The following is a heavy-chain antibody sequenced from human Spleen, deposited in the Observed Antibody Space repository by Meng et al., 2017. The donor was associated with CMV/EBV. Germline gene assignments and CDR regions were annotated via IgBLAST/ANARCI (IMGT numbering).Heavy chain of an antibody. J-gene: IGHJ4*02. CDR3: AKVKDSSGWYYFDY. D-gene: IGHD6-19*01. CDR1: GFTFSSYA. Sequence: GGSLKISCAASGFTFSSYAMSWVRQAPGKGLEWVSAISGSGGSTYYADSVKGRFTISRDNSKNTLYLQMNSLRAEDTAVYYCAKVKDSSGWYYFDYWGQGTLVTVSS. CDR2: ISGSGGST. V-gene: IGHV3-23*01.